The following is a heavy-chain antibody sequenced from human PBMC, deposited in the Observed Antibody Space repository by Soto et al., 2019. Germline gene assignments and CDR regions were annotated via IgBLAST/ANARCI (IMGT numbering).Heavy chain of an antibody. D-gene: IGHD2-21*01. V-gene: IGHV3-49*04. Sequence: GGSLRLSCTASGFTFGDYAMSWVRQAPGKGLEWVGFIRSKAYGGTTEYAASVKGRFTISRDDSKSIAYLQMNSLKTEDTAVYYCTRRRPLFQTDYWGQGTLVTVSS. J-gene: IGHJ4*02. CDR2: IRSKAYGGTT. CDR3: TRRRPLFQTDY. CDR1: GFTFGDYA.